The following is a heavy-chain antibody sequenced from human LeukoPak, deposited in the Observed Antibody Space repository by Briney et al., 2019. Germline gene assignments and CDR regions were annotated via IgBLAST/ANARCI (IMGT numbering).Heavy chain of an antibody. CDR2: INHSGST. V-gene: IGHV4-34*01. J-gene: IGHJ3*02. CDR1: GGSFSGYY. D-gene: IGHD3-10*01. CDR3: ASSKSSYASGSDAFDI. Sequence: SETLSLTCAVYGGSFSGYYWNWIRQPPGKGLEWIGEINHSGSTNYNPSLKSRVTISVDTSKNQFSLRLSSVTAADTAVYYCASSKSSYASGSDAFDIWGQGTMVTASS.